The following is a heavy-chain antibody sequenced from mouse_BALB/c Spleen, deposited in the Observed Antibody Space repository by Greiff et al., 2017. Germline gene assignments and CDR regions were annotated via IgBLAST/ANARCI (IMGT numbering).Heavy chain of an antibody. J-gene: IGHJ3*01. Sequence: EVQLQQSGPELVKPGASVKMSCKASGYTFTDYYMDWVKQSHGESFEWIGRVNPYNGGTSYNQKFKGKATLTVDKSSSTAYMELNSLTSEDSAVYYCARGYDYDGFAYWGQGTLVTVSA. CDR1: GYTFTDYY. V-gene: IGHV1-19*01. D-gene: IGHD2-4*01. CDR2: VNPYNGGT. CDR3: ARGYDYDGFAY.